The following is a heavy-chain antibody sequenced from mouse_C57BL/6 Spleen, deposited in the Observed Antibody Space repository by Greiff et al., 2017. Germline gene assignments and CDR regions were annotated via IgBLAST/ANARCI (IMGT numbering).Heavy chain of an antibody. CDR2: ISYDGSN. CDR3: ARARGAQAVSFDY. V-gene: IGHV3-6*01. D-gene: IGHD3-2*02. CDR1: GYSITSGYY. Sequence: EVKVEESGPGLVKPSQSLSLTCSVTGYSITSGYYWNWIRQFPGNKLEWMGYISYDGSNNYNPSLKNRISITRDTSKNQFFLKLNSVTTEDTATYYCARARGAQAVSFDYWGQGTTLTVSS. J-gene: IGHJ2*01.